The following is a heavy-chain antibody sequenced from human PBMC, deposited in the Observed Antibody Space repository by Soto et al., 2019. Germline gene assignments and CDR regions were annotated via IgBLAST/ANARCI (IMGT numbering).Heavy chain of an antibody. V-gene: IGHV4-30-4*01. CDR1: GASVSSDYYY. D-gene: IGHD1-26*01. CDR2: IYNSGST. Sequence: QVQLQESGPGLVEPSQTLSLTCTVSGASVSSDYYYWSWIRQPPGRGLEWIGHIYNSGSTYSNPSPKCRLTVSLATSKNQFALNLSSVTAADTAGYYCARGPSGDKVDYWGQGTLVTVSS. CDR3: ARGPSGDKVDY. J-gene: IGHJ4*02.